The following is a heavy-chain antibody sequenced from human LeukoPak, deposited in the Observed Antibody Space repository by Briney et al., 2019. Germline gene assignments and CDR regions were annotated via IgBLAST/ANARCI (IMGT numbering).Heavy chain of an antibody. D-gene: IGHD2-8*01. CDR3: AKVIRHCPDGTCYIRSGQIDY. V-gene: IGHV3-23*01. Sequence: SGGSLRLSCAASGFPFSNYAMSCVRQAPGKGLEWVSSISVSGGTTDFADSVKGRFTISRDNPKNTLFLQMNSLRAEDTAVYYCAKVIRHCPDGTCYIRSGQIDYWGQGTLVTVSS. J-gene: IGHJ4*02. CDR2: ISVSGGTT. CDR1: GFPFSNYA.